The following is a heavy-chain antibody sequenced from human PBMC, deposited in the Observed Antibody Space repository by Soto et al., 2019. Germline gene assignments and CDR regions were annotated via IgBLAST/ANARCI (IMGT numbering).Heavy chain of an antibody. D-gene: IGHD6-19*01. CDR3: AKDLGLNNSRWRAAYFQH. Sequence: QVQLVESGGGVVQPGRSLRLSCAASGFTFSTYGMHWVRQAPGKGLEWVAFISYDGSNKDYADSVKGRFTISRDNSKNTLYLQMNSLRAEDTAVFYCAKDLGLNNSRWRAAYFQHWGQGTLVTVSS. V-gene: IGHV3-30*18. J-gene: IGHJ1*01. CDR2: ISYDGSNK. CDR1: GFTFSTYG.